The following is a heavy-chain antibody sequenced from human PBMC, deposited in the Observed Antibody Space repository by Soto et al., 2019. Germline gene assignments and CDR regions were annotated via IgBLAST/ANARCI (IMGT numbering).Heavy chain of an antibody. CDR3: ARRLGLLWPFDY. D-gene: IGHD2-2*01. J-gene: IGHJ4*02. CDR2: IYYSGST. Sequence: ETLSLTCTVSGGSISSYYWSWIRQPPGKGLEWIGYIYYSGSTNYNPSLKSRVTISVDTSKNQFSLKLSSVTAADTAVYYCARRLGLLWPFDYWGQGTLVTVSS. CDR1: GGSISSYY. V-gene: IGHV4-59*08.